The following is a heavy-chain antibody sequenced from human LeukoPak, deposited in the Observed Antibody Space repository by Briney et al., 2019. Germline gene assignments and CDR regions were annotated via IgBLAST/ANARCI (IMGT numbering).Heavy chain of an antibody. J-gene: IGHJ4*02. CDR1: GFTFSSYA. Sequence: PGGSLRLSCAASGFTFSSYAMHWVRQAPGKGLEWVSAISGSGGSTYYADSVKGRFTISRDNSKNTLYLQMNSLRAEDTAVYYCAKDNRIQLWEPFDYWGQGTLVTVSS. V-gene: IGHV3-23*01. CDR2: ISGSGGST. CDR3: AKDNRIQLWEPFDY. D-gene: IGHD5-18*01.